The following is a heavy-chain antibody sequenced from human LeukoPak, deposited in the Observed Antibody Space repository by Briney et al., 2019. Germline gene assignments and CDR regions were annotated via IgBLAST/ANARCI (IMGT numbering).Heavy chain of an antibody. Sequence: ASVKVSCKTSGYTFTSYGLSWVRQAPGQGLEWMGWISNSNNKTNYAQKLQGRVAMTTDTSTSTAYMELRSLRSDDTAVYYCARAPGSSWQSNFDYWGQGTLVTVSS. CDR1: GYTFTSYG. J-gene: IGHJ4*02. CDR3: ARAPGSSWQSNFDY. CDR2: ISNSNNKT. V-gene: IGHV1-18*01. D-gene: IGHD6-13*01.